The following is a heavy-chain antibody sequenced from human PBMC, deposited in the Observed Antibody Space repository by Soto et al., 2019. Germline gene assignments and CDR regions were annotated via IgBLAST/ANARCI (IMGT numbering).Heavy chain of an antibody. Sequence: QVQLVQSGAEVKKPGASVKVSCKASGYIFTNYYIHWVRQAPGQGLEWMAIINPLPTSGSTNYAQNFQGRITVSRDTSTSKVYMELGSLRFEDTAIYYCARDLAAAAYLGQGTLVTVSS. D-gene: IGHD6-13*01. J-gene: IGHJ4*02. CDR1: GYIFTNYY. CDR3: ARDLAAAAY. CDR2: INPLPTSGST. V-gene: IGHV1-46*01.